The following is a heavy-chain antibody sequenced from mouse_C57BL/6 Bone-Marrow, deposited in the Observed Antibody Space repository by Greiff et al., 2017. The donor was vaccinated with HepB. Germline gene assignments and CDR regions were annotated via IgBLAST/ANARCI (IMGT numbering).Heavy chain of an antibody. CDR2: IRNKANNHAT. Sequence: EVMLVESGGGLVQPGGSMKLSCAASGFTFSDAWMDWVRQSPEKGLEWVAEIRNKANNHATYYAESVKGRFTISRDDSKSNVYLQMNSLRAEDTGIYYCTGTTVVARRFAYWGQGTLVTVSA. D-gene: IGHD1-1*01. V-gene: IGHV6-6*01. CDR3: TGTTVVARRFAY. CDR1: GFTFSDAW. J-gene: IGHJ3*01.